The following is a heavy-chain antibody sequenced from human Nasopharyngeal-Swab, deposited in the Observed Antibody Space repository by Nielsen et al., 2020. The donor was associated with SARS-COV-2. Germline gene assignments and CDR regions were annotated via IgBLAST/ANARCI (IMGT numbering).Heavy chain of an antibody. J-gene: IGHJ4*02. CDR2: IYTSGRT. D-gene: IGHD4-17*01. V-gene: IGHV4-61*02. CDR3: ARTTLYGDYDKLDFDY. CDR1: GGSISSGSYY. Sequence: LRLSCTVSGGSISSGSYYWSWIRQPAGKGLEWIGRIYTSGRTNYNPSLKSRVTISVDTSKNQFSLKLSSVTAADTAVYYCARTTLYGDYDKLDFDYWGQGTLVTVSS.